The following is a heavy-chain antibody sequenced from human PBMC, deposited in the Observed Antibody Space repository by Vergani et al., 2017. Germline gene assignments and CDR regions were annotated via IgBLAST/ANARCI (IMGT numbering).Heavy chain of an antibody. D-gene: IGHD5-12*01. V-gene: IGHV3-23*01. CDR3: AKANPRNSGYDYLYYYHAMDV. CDR2: ISGSGGST. J-gene: IGHJ6*02. CDR1: GFTFNHYA. Sequence: EVQLLESGGDLVQPGGSLRLSCAASGFTFNHYAMNWVRQAPGKGLEWVSGISGSGGSTYYAGSVKGLFTISRDSSKNTLYLQMNRLSAGDTAVYYCAKANPRNSGYDYLYYYHAMDVWCQGTTVTVSS.